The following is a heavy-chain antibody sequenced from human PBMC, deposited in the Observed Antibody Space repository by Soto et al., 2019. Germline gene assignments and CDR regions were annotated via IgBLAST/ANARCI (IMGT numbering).Heavy chain of an antibody. CDR2: LHSGGDT. Sequence: PGGSLRLSCAASGFTFSNYWVHWVRQAPGKGLEWVSVLHSGGDTYYANSVKGRFTISRHDSTNTLFLQMNSLTPEDTAVYYCARDGPYYYASRMDVWGQGTTVTSP. CDR1: GFTFSNYW. J-gene: IGHJ6*02. D-gene: IGHD3-10*01. CDR3: ARDGPYYYASRMDV. V-gene: IGHV3-53*04.